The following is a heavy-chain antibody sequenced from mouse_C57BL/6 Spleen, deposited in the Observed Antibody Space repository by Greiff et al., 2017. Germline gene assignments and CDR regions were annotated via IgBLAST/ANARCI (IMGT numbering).Heavy chain of an antibody. V-gene: IGHV1-80*01. CDR3: ARFGTGDYFDY. Sequence: QVHVKQSGAELVKPGASVKISCKASGYAFSSYWMNWVKQRPGKGLEWIGQIYPGDGDTNYNGKFKGKATLTADKSSSTAYMQLSSLTSEDSAVYFCARFGTGDYFDYWGQGTTLTVSS. CDR1: GYAFSSYW. D-gene: IGHD4-1*01. CDR2: IYPGDGDT. J-gene: IGHJ2*01.